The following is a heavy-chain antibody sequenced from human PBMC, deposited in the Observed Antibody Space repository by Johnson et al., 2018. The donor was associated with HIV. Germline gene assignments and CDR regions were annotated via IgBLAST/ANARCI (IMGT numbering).Heavy chain of an antibody. V-gene: IGHV3-49*04. Sequence: EVQLVESGGGVVQPGRSLRLSCAASGFTFSSYAMHWVRQAPGKGLEWVGFIRSKAYGGTTEYAASVKGRFTISRDDSKSIAYLQMNSLKTEDTAVYYCTRDSVPLYYNFWNHAFDIWGQGTMVTVSS. J-gene: IGHJ3*02. CDR3: TRDSVPLYYNFWNHAFDI. CDR2: IRSKAYGGTT. CDR1: GFTFSSYA. D-gene: IGHD3-3*01.